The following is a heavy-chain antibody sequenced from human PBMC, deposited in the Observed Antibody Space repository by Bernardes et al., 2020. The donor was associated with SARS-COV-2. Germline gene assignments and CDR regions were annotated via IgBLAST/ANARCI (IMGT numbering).Heavy chain of an antibody. Sequence: GSLRLSCAASGFPFISYPMHWVRQAPGQGLEWVALISYDGSNKYYADSVKDRFTISRDNSKNAVYLQMNSLRAEDTAVSYCARGEYGLRYFDWEMGGFDYWGQGTVVTVSP. CDR2: ISYDGSNK. D-gene: IGHD3-9*01. J-gene: IGHJ4*01. CDR1: GFPFISYP. V-gene: IGHV3-30*04. CDR3: ARGEYGLRYFDWEMGGFDY.